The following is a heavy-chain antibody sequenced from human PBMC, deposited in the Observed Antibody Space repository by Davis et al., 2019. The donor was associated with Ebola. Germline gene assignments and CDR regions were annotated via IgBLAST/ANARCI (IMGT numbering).Heavy chain of an antibody. D-gene: IGHD6-13*01. Sequence: GESLKISCKGSGYSFTSYWIGWVRQMPGKGLEWMGIIYPGDSDTRYSPSFQGQVIISADKSISTAYLQWSSLKASDTAMYYCARLGLGTYDYYYGMDVWGQGTTVTVSS. CDR3: ARLGLGTYDYYYGMDV. J-gene: IGHJ6*02. V-gene: IGHV5-51*01. CDR1: GYSFTSYW. CDR2: IYPGDSDT.